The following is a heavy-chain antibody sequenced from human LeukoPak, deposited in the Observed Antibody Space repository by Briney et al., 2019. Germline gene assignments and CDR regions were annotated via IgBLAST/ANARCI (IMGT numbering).Heavy chain of an antibody. CDR1: GSTFSSYW. D-gene: IGHD6-13*01. V-gene: IGHV3-7*01. J-gene: IGHJ4*02. CDR3: ARDRGSSWYFSY. Sequence: PGGSLRLSCAASGSTFSSYWMSWVRQAPGKGLEWVANIKQDGSEKYYVDSVKGRFTISRDNAKNSLYLQMNSLRAEDTAVYYCARDRGSSWYFSYWGQGTLVTVSS. CDR2: IKQDGSEK.